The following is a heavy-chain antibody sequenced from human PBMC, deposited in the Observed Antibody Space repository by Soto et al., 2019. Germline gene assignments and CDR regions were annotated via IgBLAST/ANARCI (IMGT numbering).Heavy chain of an antibody. Sequence: EVQLLESGGGLVQPGGSLRLSCVASGFTFSSYAMIWVRQAPGKGLEWVSAFSGRGGNTYYADSVKGRCTISRDNSKNPLYLQMNSLRDEDTAIYYCAKGAIYGWNRVLNVWGQGTLGTVSS. V-gene: IGHV3-23*01. CDR1: GFTFSSYA. CDR2: FSGRGGNT. D-gene: IGHD1-1*01. CDR3: AKGAIYGWNRVLNV. J-gene: IGHJ4*02.